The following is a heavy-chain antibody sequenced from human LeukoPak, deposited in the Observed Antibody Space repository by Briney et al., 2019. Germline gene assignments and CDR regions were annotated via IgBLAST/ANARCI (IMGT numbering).Heavy chain of an antibody. CDR2: FSSSSSNI. Sequence: LTGGALRLSCAASGFIFSSYSMTSVRQAPGKGLVWLSYFSSSSSNIYYAHSVKGRVTISRDNPKNSLYLQMNSLKADDAAVYCCARNRFPITGTTNNYHYMDVWGKGTTVTVSS. CDR1: GFIFSSYS. V-gene: IGHV3-48*04. D-gene: IGHD1-7*01. CDR3: ARNRFPITGTTNNYHYMDV. J-gene: IGHJ6*03.